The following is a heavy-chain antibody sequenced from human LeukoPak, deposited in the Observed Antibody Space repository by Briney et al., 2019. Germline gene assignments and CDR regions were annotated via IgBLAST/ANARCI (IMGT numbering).Heavy chain of an antibody. CDR2: IYYSGST. Sequence: SETLSLTCTVSGGSISSSSYYWGWIRQPPGQGLEWIGSIYYSGSTYYNPSLKSRVTISVDTSKNQLSLKLSSVTAADTAVYYCARRVSYDSSGYGYWGQGTLVTVSS. J-gene: IGHJ4*02. CDR1: GGSISSSSYY. D-gene: IGHD3-22*01. V-gene: IGHV4-39*01. CDR3: ARRVSYDSSGYGY.